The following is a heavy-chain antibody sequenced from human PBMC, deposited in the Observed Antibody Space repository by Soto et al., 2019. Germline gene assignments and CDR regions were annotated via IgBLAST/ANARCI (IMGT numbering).Heavy chain of an antibody. J-gene: IGHJ4*02. CDR1: GGSISSYY. CDR2: IYYSGST. CDR3: ARWERGYDY. Sequence: QVQLQESGPGLVKPSETLSLTCTVSGGSISSYYWSWIRQPPGKGLEWIGYIYYSGSTNYNPSLQSRVTISVDTSKNQFSLKLSSVTAADTAVYYCARWERGYDYWGQGTLVTVSS. V-gene: IGHV4-59*01. D-gene: IGHD1-26*01.